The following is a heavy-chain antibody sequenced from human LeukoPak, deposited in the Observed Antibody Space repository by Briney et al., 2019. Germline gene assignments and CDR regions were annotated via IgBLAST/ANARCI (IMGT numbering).Heavy chain of an antibody. CDR3: ARAVIYSNYGYYYYYGMDV. CDR1: GGTFSSYA. CDR2: IIPIFGTA. V-gene: IGHV1-69*01. Sequence: SVKVSCKASGGTFSSYAISWVRQAPGQGLEWMGGIIPIFGTANYAQKFQGRVMITADESTSTAYMELSSLRSEDTAVYYCARAVIYSNYGYYYYYGMDVWGQGTTVTVSS. J-gene: IGHJ6*02. D-gene: IGHD4-11*01.